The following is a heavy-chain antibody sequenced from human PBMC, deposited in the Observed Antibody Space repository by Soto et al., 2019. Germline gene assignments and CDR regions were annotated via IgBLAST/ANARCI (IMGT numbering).Heavy chain of an antibody. CDR3: ARDGHQLVPLYYFDY. V-gene: IGHV4-38-2*02. Sequence: ETLSLTCAVSGCSISSGYYWGWLRQPPGKGLEWIGSIYHGGSTYYNPSLNSRVTLSIDMTNSHVSLILNSVTAADTAVYYCARDGHQLVPLYYFDYWGQGTLVTVSS. D-gene: IGHD6-13*01. CDR2: IYHGGST. CDR1: GCSISSGYY. J-gene: IGHJ4*02.